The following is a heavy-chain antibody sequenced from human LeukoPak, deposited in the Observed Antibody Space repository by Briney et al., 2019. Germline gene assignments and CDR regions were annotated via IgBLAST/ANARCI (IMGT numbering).Heavy chain of an antibody. CDR3: ARGNRDFDS. J-gene: IGHJ5*01. D-gene: IGHD2-21*02. V-gene: IGHV3-66*01. CDR1: GFTVSSKY. CDR2: IYSGGST. Sequence: GGSLRLSCAASGFTVSSKYMSWVRQAPGKGLEWVSIIYSGGSTDYADSVRGRFTISRDNSKNTLYLQMNSLRVEDTAVYYCARGNRDFDSWGQGTLVTVSS.